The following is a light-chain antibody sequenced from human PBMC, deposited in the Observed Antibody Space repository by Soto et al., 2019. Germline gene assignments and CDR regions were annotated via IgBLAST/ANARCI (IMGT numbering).Light chain of an antibody. CDR3: QQYDNIPRT. CDR2: DAS. V-gene: IGKV1-33*01. J-gene: IGKJ1*01. CDR1: QEISNY. Sequence: DIQMTQSPSSLSASVGDRVTITCQASQEISNYLNWYQQKAGKAPKLLIYDASNLETGVPSRFSGSGSATDFTFTISSLQPEDIATYYCQQYDNIPRTVGQGTKVEI.